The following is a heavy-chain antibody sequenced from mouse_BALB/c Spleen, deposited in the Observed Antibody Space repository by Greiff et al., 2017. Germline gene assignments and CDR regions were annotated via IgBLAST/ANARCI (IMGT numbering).Heavy chain of an antibody. Sequence: VQLQQSGAELARPGASVKLSCKASGYTFTSYWMQWVNQRPGQGLEWIGAIYPGDGDTRYTQKFKGKATLTADKSSSTAYMQLSSLASEDSAVYYCAREYYGSSYYAMDYWGQGTSVTVSS. CDR1: GYTFTSYW. CDR3: AREYYGSSYYAMDY. V-gene: IGHV1-87*01. J-gene: IGHJ4*01. CDR2: IYPGDGDT. D-gene: IGHD1-1*01.